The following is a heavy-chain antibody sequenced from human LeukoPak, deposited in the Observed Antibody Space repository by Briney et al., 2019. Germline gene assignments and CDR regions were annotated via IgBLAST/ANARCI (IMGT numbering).Heavy chain of an antibody. CDR3: AREGGIAHRGDY. V-gene: IGHV1-69*13. CDR1: GYTLTELS. CDR2: IIPIFGTA. Sequence: SVKVSCKVSGYTLTELSMHWVRQAPGKGLEWMGGIIPIFGTANYAQKFQGRVTITADESTSTAYMELSSLRSEDTAVYYCAREGGIAHRGDYWGQGTLVTVSS. D-gene: IGHD6-13*01. J-gene: IGHJ4*02.